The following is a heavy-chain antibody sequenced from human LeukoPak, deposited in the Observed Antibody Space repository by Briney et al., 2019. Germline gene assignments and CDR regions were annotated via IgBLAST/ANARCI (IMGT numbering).Heavy chain of an antibody. CDR3: ARGGYYYDSSGYMGSYYYYGMDV. CDR1: GGSFSGYY. CDR2: INHSGST. J-gene: IGHJ6*02. Sequence: SETLSLTCAVYGGSFSGYYWSWIRQPPGKGLEWIGEINHSGSTNYNPSLKSRVTMSVDTSKNQFSLKLSSVTAADTAVYYCARGGYYYDSSGYMGSYYYYGMDVWGQGTTVTVSS. V-gene: IGHV4-34*01. D-gene: IGHD3-22*01.